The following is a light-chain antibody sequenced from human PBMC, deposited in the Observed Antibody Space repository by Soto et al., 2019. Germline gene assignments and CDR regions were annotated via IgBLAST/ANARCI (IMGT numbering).Light chain of an antibody. CDR2: DVS. CDR3: SSYRSSSTTPVV. V-gene: IGLV2-14*03. CDR1: SSDVGGYNS. J-gene: IGLJ2*01. Sequence: QSVLTQPASVSGSPGQSITISCTGTSSDVGGYNSVSWYQQHPGKAPKVMIFDVSNRPSGVSNRFSGSKSGNTASLTISGLQAEDEADYYCSSYRSSSTTPVVFGGGTKVTVL.